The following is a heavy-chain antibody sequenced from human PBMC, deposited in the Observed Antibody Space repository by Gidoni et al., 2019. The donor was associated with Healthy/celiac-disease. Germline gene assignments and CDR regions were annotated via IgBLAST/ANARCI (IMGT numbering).Heavy chain of an antibody. V-gene: IGHV3-7*03. CDR2: IKQDGSEK. J-gene: IGHJ4*02. CDR3: ARGGAAGTIDY. CDR1: GFTFSRYW. Sequence: EVQLVESGGGLVQPGGSLRLSCAASGFTFSRYWMSWVRQAPGKGLEWVANIKQDGSEKYYVDSVKGRFTISRDNAKNSLYLQMNSLRAEDTAVYYCARGGAAGTIDYWGQGTLVTVSS. D-gene: IGHD6-13*01.